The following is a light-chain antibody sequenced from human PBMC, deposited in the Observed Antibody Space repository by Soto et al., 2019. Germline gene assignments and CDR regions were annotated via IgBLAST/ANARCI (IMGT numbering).Light chain of an antibody. Sequence: DIQMTQSPSTRSASLGDRVTITCRASQIIGSSLAWYQHKPGKAPKLLIYDALTLQSGVPSRYSGSESGTEFTFTISSLQPGDSATYYCQQYYSYPYTFGQGNKLEI. CDR1: QIIGSS. J-gene: IGKJ2*01. CDR2: DAL. V-gene: IGKV1-5*01. CDR3: QQYYSYPYT.